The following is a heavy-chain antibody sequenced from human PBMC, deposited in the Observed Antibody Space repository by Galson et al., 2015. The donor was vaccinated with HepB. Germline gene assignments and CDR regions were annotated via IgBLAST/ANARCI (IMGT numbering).Heavy chain of an antibody. D-gene: IGHD3-9*01. CDR1: GFTFSSYS. CDR2: ISSSSSYI. Sequence: SLRLSCAASGFTFSSYSMNWVRQAPGKGLEWVSSISSSSSYIYYADSVKGRFTISRDNAKNSLYLQMNSLRAEDTAVYYCARAPSYYDILTGYFTNPYFDYWGQGTLVTVSS. J-gene: IGHJ4*02. V-gene: IGHV3-21*01. CDR3: ARAPSYYDILTGYFTNPYFDY.